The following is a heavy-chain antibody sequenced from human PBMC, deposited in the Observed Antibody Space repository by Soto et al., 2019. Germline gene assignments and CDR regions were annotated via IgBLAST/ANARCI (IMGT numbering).Heavy chain of an antibody. D-gene: IGHD2-2*01. CDR3: ARHLYCSSTSCYTAYNWFDP. CDR1: GGSISSSSYN. CDR2: IYYSGST. Sequence: SETLSLTCTVSGGSISSSSYNWGWIRQPPGKGLEWIGSIYYSGSTYYNPSLKSRVTISVDTSKNQFSLKLSSVTAADTAVYYCARHLYCSSTSCYTAYNWFDPWGQGTLVTVPQ. V-gene: IGHV4-39*01. J-gene: IGHJ5*02.